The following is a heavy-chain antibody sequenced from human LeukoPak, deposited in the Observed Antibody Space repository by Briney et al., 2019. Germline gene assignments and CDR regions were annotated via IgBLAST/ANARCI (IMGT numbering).Heavy chain of an antibody. Sequence: GGSLRLSCAASGFTFDDYGMSWVRQAPGKGLEWVSGINWNGGSTGYADSVKGRFTISRDNAKNSLYLQMNSLRAEGTALYYCARGSYYYDSSGYYSNDNAFDIWGQGTMVTVSS. CDR2: INWNGGST. V-gene: IGHV3-20*04. CDR1: GFTFDDYG. J-gene: IGHJ3*02. CDR3: ARGSYYYDSSGYYSNDNAFDI. D-gene: IGHD3-22*01.